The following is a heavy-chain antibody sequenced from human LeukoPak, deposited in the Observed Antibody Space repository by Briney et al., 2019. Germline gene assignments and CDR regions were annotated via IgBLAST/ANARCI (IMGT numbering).Heavy chain of an antibody. CDR3: ARSRAYSSSWYAHYFDY. Sequence: GGSLRLSCAASGFTFSSYWMHWVRQAPGKGLVWVSRINNVGSSTMYADSVEGRFTISRDNAKNTLYLQMNSLRAEDTAVYYCARSRAYSSSWYAHYFDYWGQGTLVTVSS. CDR2: INNVGSST. D-gene: IGHD6-13*01. CDR1: GFTFSSYW. J-gene: IGHJ4*02. V-gene: IGHV3-74*03.